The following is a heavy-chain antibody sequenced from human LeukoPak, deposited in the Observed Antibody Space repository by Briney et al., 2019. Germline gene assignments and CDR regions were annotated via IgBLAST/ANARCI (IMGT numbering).Heavy chain of an antibody. J-gene: IGHJ6*02. CDR2: IYSGGST. V-gene: IGHV3-66*01. CDR3: AREGSSSWSDYYYYGMDV. CDR1: GFTVSSNY. Sequence: GGSLRLSCAASGFTVSSNYMSWVRQAPGKGLEWVSVIYSGGSTYYADSVKGRFTISRDNSKNTLYLQMNSLRAEDTAVYYCAREGSSSWSDYYYYGMDVWGQGTTVTVSS. D-gene: IGHD6-13*01.